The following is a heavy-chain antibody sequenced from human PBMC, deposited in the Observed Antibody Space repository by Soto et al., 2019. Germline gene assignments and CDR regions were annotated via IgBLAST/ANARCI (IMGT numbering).Heavy chain of an antibody. Sequence: QVQLVESGGGVVQPGRSLRLSCATSGFTFSSFSIHWVRQAPGKGLEWVAVISYDGANKYYADSVKGRFTISRDNSKNTVYLQMDSVGVEDRGVYHCVREDVGWNWAYWGQGTLVTVSS. CDR3: VREDVGWNWAY. J-gene: IGHJ4*02. V-gene: IGHV3-30-3*01. D-gene: IGHD1-7*01. CDR2: ISYDGANK. CDR1: GFTFSSFS.